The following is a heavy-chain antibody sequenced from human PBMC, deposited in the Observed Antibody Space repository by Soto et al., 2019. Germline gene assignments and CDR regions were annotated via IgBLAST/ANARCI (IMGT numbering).Heavy chain of an antibody. D-gene: IGHD5-18*01. CDR3: AKDIAAGQGYRIFDS. J-gene: IGHJ4*02. CDR1: GFTFSKFA. Sequence: VQLLESGGTSVRPGGSLRLSCAASGFTFSKFAMSWVRQAPGKGLEWVSTISGSADITFNADSVKGRFTTSRDNSKNKLFVQMDSLRVEDTAVYYCAKDIAAGQGYRIFDSWGQGTLVTVSS. CDR2: ISGSADIT. V-gene: IGHV3-23*01.